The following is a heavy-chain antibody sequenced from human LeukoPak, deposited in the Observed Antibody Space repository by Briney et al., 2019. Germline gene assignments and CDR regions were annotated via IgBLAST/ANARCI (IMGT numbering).Heavy chain of an antibody. V-gene: IGHV4-61*02. J-gene: IGHJ4*02. CDR1: GDSISSSNYY. Sequence: PSETLSLTCTVSGDSISSSNYYWSWIRQPAGKGLEWIGRIYKSGSTNYNPSLKSRVIISVDTSKNQFFLKLSSVTAADTAVYYCARDPGLISAAVTVPPGWGQGTLVTVSS. D-gene: IGHD6-13*01. CDR2: IYKSGST. CDR3: ARDPGLISAAVTVPPG.